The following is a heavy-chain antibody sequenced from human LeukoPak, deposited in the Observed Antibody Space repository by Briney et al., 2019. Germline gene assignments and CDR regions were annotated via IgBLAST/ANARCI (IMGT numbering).Heavy chain of an antibody. J-gene: IGHJ5*02. D-gene: IGHD4-17*01. CDR1: GYTFTGYY. V-gene: IGHV1-2*02. CDR3: ARHHESYKYYGDYLNCFDP. CDR2: INPNSGGT. Sequence: ASVKVSCKASGYTFTGYYMHWVRQAPGQGLEWMGWINPNSGGTNYAQKFQGRVTMTRDTSISTAYMELSRLRSDDTAVYYCARHHESYKYYGDYLNCFDPWGQGTLVTVSS.